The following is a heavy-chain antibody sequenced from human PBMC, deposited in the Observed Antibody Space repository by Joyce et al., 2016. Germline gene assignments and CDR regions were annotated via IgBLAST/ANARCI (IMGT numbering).Heavy chain of an antibody. CDR3: ARERAIVSGNYPFDF. Sequence: QVQLVQSESEVKPPGSSVQGSCKSSGGSFSRYAINWVRQAPGQGLEWMGGFIPMFTTLNYAQKFQGRLAITAAESRSIAYMELRNLRSDDTAGYYCARERAIVSGNYPFDFWGQGTLVAVAS. V-gene: IGHV1-69*01. CDR1: GGSFSRYA. CDR2: FIPMFTTL. D-gene: IGHD1-26*01. J-gene: IGHJ4*01.